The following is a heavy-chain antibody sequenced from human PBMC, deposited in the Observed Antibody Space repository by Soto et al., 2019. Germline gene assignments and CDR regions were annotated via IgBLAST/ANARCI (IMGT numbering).Heavy chain of an antibody. J-gene: IGHJ5*02. CDR1: GFTFSSYW. V-gene: IGHV3-7*05. CDR3: ARNQGVREYNWFDP. CDR2: IKQDGSEK. Sequence: EVQLVESGGGLVQPGGSLRLSCAASGFTFSSYWMSWVRQAPGKGLEWVANIKQDGSEKYYVDSVKGRFTISRDNAKNSLYVKMNSLRAEDTAVYYCARNQGVREYNWFDPWGQGTLVTVFS. D-gene: IGHD3-10*01.